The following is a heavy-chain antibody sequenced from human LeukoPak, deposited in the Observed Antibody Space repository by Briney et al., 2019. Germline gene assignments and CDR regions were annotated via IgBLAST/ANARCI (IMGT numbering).Heavy chain of an antibody. CDR3: TTDSGDYYDGFPTYYFDY. CDR2: IKSKTDGGTT. D-gene: IGHD2-21*02. Sequence: PGGSLRLSCAASGFTFSSYWMSWVRQAPGKGLEWVGRIKSKTDGGTTDYAAPVKGRFTISRDDSKNTLYLQMNSLKTEDTAVYYCTTDSGDYYDGFPTYYFDYWGQGTLVTVSS. CDR1: GFTFSSYW. J-gene: IGHJ4*02. V-gene: IGHV3-15*01.